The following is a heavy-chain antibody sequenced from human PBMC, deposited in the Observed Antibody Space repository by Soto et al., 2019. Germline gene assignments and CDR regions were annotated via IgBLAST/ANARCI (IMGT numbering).Heavy chain of an antibody. Sequence: PSETLSLTCTVSSGSISNTAYYWGWIRQPPGKGLEWIGSIYYSGNTYRNPSLKSRVTISVDTSKNQFSLGLSSVTAADTAVYYCARHLYYGKANFDYWGQGTPVTVSS. CDR1: SGSISNTAYY. CDR3: ARHLYYGKANFDY. CDR2: IYYSGNT. J-gene: IGHJ4*02. D-gene: IGHD4-17*01. V-gene: IGHV4-39*01.